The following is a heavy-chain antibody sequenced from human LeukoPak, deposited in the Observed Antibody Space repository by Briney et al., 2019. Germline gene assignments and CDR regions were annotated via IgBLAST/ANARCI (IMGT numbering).Heavy chain of an antibody. CDR1: GYTFTSYG. D-gene: IGHD3-9*01. CDR3: ARDPGELRYFDWSQRAFDI. V-gene: IGHV1-18*01. CDR2: ISAYNGNT. Sequence: ASVKVSCKASGYTFTSYGISWVRQAPGQGLEWMGWISAYNGNTNYAQKLQGRVTMTTDTSTSTAYMELRSLRSDDTAVYYCARDPGELRYFDWSQRAFDIWGQGTMVTVSS. J-gene: IGHJ3*02.